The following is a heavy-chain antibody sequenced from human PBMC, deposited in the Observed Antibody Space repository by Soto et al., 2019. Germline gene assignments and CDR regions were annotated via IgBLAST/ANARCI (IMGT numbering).Heavy chain of an antibody. CDR1: GGSISSSSYY. V-gene: IGHV4-39*01. D-gene: IGHD4-17*01. J-gene: IGHJ6*03. CDR3: ATYDYGDEDYYYYYMDV. CDR2: IYYSGST. Sequence: SETLSLTCTVSGGSISSSSYYWGWIRQPPGKGLEWIGSIYYSGSTYYNPSLKSRVTISVDTSKNQFSLKLSSVTAADTAVYYCATYDYGDEDYYYYYMDVWGKGTTVTVSS.